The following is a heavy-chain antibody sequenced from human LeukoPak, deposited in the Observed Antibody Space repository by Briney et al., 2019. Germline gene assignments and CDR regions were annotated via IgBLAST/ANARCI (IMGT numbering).Heavy chain of an antibody. D-gene: IGHD4-23*01. CDR3: ARGLTTVVLDAFDI. CDR2: IYYSGNT. CDR1: GGSISSYY. Sequence: SETLSLTCTVSGGSISSYYWSWIRQPPGKGLEWIGYIYYSGNTNYNPSLKSRVTISVDTSKNQFSLKLSSVTAADTAVYYCARGLTTVVLDAFDIWGQGTMVTVSS. V-gene: IGHV4-59*01. J-gene: IGHJ3*02.